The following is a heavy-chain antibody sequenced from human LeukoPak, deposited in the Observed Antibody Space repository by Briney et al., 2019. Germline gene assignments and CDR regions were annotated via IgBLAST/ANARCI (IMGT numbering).Heavy chain of an antibody. CDR2: INHSGST. D-gene: IGHD3-22*01. CDR3: ARQSLLGGYYPGY. Sequence: SETLSLTCTVSGGSISSSSYYWSWLRQPPGKGLEWIGEINHSGSTNYNPSLKSRVTISVDTSKNQFSLKLSSVTAADTAVYYCARQSLLGGYYPGYWGQGTLVTVSS. CDR1: GGSISSSSYY. J-gene: IGHJ4*02. V-gene: IGHV4-39*01.